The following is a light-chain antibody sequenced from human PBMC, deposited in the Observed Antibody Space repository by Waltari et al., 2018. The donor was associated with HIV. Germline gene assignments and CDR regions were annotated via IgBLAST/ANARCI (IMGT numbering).Light chain of an antibody. J-gene: IGKJ4*01. CDR2: AAS. V-gene: IGKV3-11*01. CDR3: QQRANWPLT. Sequence: EIVLTQSPATLSLSPGARATLSCRASQSVSSYLAWYQQNPVQPPRLLIYAASNRATGIPARFSGSGSGTDFTLTITRLEPEDFSVYYCQQRANWPLTFGGGTKVEIK. CDR1: QSVSSY.